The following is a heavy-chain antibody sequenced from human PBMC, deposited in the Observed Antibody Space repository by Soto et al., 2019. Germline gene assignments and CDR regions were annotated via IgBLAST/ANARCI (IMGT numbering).Heavy chain of an antibody. CDR1: GYTFTGYY. D-gene: IGHD6-13*01. J-gene: IGHJ6*02. CDR2: INPNSGST. Sequence: QVQLVQSGAEVKKPGASVKVSCKASGYTFTGYYMHWGRQAPGQGLEWMGWINPNSGSTNYAQKFQGMLTMSRDTSISTAYMQLSRLRSADTSVYYYARGVEAAGTWGHGSTVTVSS. CDR3: ARGVEAAGT. V-gene: IGHV1-2*02.